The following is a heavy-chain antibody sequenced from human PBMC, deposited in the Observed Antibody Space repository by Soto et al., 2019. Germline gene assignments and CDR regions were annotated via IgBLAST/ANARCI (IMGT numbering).Heavy chain of an antibody. V-gene: IGHV3-30-3*01. D-gene: IGHD6-13*01. Sequence: GGSLRLSCAASGFTFSSYAMHWVRQAPGKGLEWVAVISYDGSNKYYADSVKGRFTISRDNSKNTLYLQMNSLRAEDTAVYYCARDPRKYSSSWRYFDYWGQGTLVTVSS. CDR1: GFTFSSYA. CDR2: ISYDGSNK. CDR3: ARDPRKYSSSWRYFDY. J-gene: IGHJ4*02.